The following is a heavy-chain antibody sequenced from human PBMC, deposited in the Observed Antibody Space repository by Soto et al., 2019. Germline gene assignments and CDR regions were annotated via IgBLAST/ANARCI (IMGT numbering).Heavy chain of an antibody. J-gene: IGHJ6*02. CDR2: IYYSGST. CDR3: ATQAAATDYYYYYGMDV. V-gene: IGHV4-39*01. D-gene: IGHD6-13*01. Sequence: PSETLSLTCTVSGGSISSSSYYWGWIRQPPGKGLEWIGSIYYSGSTYYNPSLKSRVTISVDTSKNQFSLKLSSVTAADTAMYYCATQAAATDYYYYYGMDVWGQGTTVTVSS. CDR1: GGSISSSSYY.